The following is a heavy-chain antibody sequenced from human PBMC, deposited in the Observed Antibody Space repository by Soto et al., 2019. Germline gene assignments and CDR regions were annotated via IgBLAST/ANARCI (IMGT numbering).Heavy chain of an antibody. CDR3: ARGRRWLQSNFDY. Sequence: KASETLSLTCTVSGGSISSGDYYWSWIRQPPGKGLEWIGYIYYSGSTNYNPSLKSRVTISVDTSKNQFSLKLSSVTAADTAVYYCARGRRWLQSNFDYWGQGTLVTVSS. CDR2: IYYSGST. CDR1: GGSISSGDYY. V-gene: IGHV4-30-4*01. J-gene: IGHJ4*02. D-gene: IGHD5-12*01.